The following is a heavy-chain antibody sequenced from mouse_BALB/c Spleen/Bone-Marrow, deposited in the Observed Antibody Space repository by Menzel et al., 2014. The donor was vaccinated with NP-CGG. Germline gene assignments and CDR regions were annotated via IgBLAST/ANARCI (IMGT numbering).Heavy chain of an antibody. CDR1: GYSITSGSG. Sequence: EVQLQQSGPDLVKPSQSLSLTCTVTGYSITSGSGWHWNRQLPGNKLEWMAYITYSGSTNYNPSLKSRISITRDTSKNQLSLQLNSVSTEDTATYYCAREARPPARFDYWGQGTLVTVSA. CDR2: ITYSGST. D-gene: IGHD3-1*01. V-gene: IGHV3-1*02. CDR3: AREARPPARFDY. J-gene: IGHJ3*01.